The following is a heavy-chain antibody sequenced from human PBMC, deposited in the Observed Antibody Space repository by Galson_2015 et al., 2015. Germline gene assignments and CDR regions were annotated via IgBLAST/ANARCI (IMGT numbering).Heavy chain of an antibody. V-gene: IGHV4-59*01. CDR1: GGSISSYY. J-gene: IGHJ4*02. CDR2: IYYSGIT. CDR3: ARDVIGEYFDY. D-gene: IGHD3-10*01. Sequence: ETLSLTCTVSGGSISSYYWSWIRQPPGKGLEWIGYIYYSGITNYNPSLKSRVTISVDTSKNQFSLKLSSVTAADTAVYYCARDVIGEYFDYWGQGTLATVSS.